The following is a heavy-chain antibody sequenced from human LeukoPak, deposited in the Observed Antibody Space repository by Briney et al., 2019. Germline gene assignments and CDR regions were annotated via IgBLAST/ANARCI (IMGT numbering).Heavy chain of an antibody. J-gene: IGHJ3*02. V-gene: IGHV3-7*01. CDR2: IKHDGSEK. Sequence: PGGSLRLSCAASGFTFTTYWMHWVRQAPGKGLEWVTKIKHDGSEKDYVDSVKGRFTISRDNAESSLYLQMNSLRVEDTAVYYCARSLNRAYDIWGQGTMVTVSS. CDR1: GFTFTTYW. CDR3: ARSLNRAYDI.